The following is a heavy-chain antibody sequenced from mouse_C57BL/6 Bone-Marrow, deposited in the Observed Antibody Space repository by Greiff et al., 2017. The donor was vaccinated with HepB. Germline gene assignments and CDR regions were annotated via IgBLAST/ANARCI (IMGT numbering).Heavy chain of an antibody. Sequence: QVQLQQSGAELMKPGASVKLSCKATGYTFTGYWIEWVKQRPGHGLEWIGEILPGSGSTNYNEKFNGKATFTADTSSNTAYMQLSSLTTEDSAIYYCARSPSYDYDVGYYAMDYWGQGTSVTVSS. V-gene: IGHV1-9*01. CDR1: GYTFTGYW. CDR3: ARSPSYDYDVGYYAMDY. CDR2: ILPGSGST. J-gene: IGHJ4*01. D-gene: IGHD2-4*01.